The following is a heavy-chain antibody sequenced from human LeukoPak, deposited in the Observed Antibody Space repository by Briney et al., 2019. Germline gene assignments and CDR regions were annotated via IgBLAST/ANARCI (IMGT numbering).Heavy chain of an antibody. CDR3: ARGQAAAAESGADLYYYYGMDV. CDR2: IYSGGST. J-gene: IGHJ6*02. D-gene: IGHD6-13*01. CDR1: GFTVSSNY. Sequence: GGSLRLSCAASGFTVSSNYMSWVRQAPGKGLEWVSVIYSGGSTYYADSVKGRFTISRDNSKNTLYLQMNSLRAEDTAVYYCARGQAAAAESGADLYYYYGMDVWGQGTTVTVSS. V-gene: IGHV3-53*01.